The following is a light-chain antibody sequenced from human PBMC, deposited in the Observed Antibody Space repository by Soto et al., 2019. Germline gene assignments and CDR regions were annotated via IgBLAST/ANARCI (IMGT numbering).Light chain of an antibody. V-gene: IGLV2-11*01. CDR3: CSYAGSYSFV. CDR2: DVT. Sequence: QSVLTQPRSVTGSPGQSVTISCTGTSSDVAGYNYVSWYQQHPGKAPKLMIYDVTKRPSGVPDRFSGSKSGNTASLTISELQAEDEADYYCCSYAGSYSFVFGTGTKVTVL. J-gene: IGLJ1*01. CDR1: SSDVAGYNY.